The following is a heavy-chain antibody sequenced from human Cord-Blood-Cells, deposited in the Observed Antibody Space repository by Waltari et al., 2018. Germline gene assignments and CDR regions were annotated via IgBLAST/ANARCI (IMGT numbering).Heavy chain of an antibody. D-gene: IGHD2-2*01. CDR2: IYYSGST. CDR1: GGSIRSSRYH. CDR3: ARRRYCSSTSCQGAFDI. Sequence: QLQLQESGPGLVKPSETLSLTCTVSGGSIRSSRYHWGWIRQPPGKGLEWIGSIYYSGSTYYNPSLKSRVTISVDTSKNQFSLKLSSVTAADTAVYYCARRRYCSSTSCQGAFDIWGQGTMVTVSS. V-gene: IGHV4-39*01. J-gene: IGHJ3*02.